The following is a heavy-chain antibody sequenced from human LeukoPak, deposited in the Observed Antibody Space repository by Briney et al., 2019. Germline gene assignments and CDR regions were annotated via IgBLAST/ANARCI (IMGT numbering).Heavy chain of an antibody. CDR1: GGSISSSGYY. CDR2: IYYSGST. V-gene: IGHV4-31*03. CDR3: ARSLSPRAVYDY. Sequence: SETLSLTCTVSGGSISSSGYYWGWIRQHPGKGLEWIGYIYYSGSTYYNPSLKSRVTISVDTSKNQFSLKLSSVTAADTAVYYSARSLSPRAVYDYWGQGTLVTVSS. J-gene: IGHJ4*02.